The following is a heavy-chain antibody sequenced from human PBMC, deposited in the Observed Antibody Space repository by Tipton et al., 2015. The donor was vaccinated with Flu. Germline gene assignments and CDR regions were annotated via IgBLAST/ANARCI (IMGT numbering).Heavy chain of an antibody. CDR3: ARRRYFDL. V-gene: IGHV4-4*02. Sequence: TLSLTCAVSGGSISSGNWWGWVRQPPEKGLEWIGEIYHSGTPNYNPSLKTRVTISLDKSKNRFSLRLSSVTAADTAVYYCARRRYFDLWGRGTQVTVSS. J-gene: IGHJ2*01. CDR2: IYHSGTP. CDR1: GGSISSGNW.